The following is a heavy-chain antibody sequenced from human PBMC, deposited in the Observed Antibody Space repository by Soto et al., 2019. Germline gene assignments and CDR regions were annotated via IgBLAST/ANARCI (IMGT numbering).Heavy chain of an antibody. CDR3: ARGGSSGGRGYYYGMDV. Sequence: PLETRSLTCTVSRRSIRSYYWSWIRQPPGKGLEGIGDIYYSGSTNYNPSLKSRVTISVDTSKNQFSLKLRSVTAADTAVYYCARGGSSGGRGYYYGMDVWGQGTTVT. D-gene: IGHD2-15*01. CDR1: RRSIRSYY. J-gene: IGHJ6*02. CDR2: IYYSGST. V-gene: IGHV4-59*01.